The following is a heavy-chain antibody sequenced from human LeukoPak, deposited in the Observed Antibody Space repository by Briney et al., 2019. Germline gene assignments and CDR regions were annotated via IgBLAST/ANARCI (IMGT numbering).Heavy chain of an antibody. Sequence: ASVKVSCKASGGTFSSYAISWVRQAPGQGLEWMGRIIPILGIANYAQKFQGRVTITADKSTSTAYMELSSLRSEDTAVYYCASDYGGNSAEYFQHWGQGTLVTVSS. CDR2: IIPILGIA. V-gene: IGHV1-69*04. CDR3: ASDYGGNSAEYFQH. CDR1: GGTFSSYA. J-gene: IGHJ1*01. D-gene: IGHD4-23*01.